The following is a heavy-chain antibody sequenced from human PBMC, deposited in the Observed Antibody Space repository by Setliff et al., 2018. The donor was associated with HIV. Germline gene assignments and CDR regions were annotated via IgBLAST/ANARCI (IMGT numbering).Heavy chain of an antibody. Sequence: SETLSLTCAVYGGSFSGYSWSWIRQPPGKGLEWIGHIYFSGSTYSNPSLKSRVTISVDTSKNQFSLKLSSVTAADTAVYYCARERGGGYSYGRGMDVWGQGTTVTVSS. CDR1: GGSFSGYS. CDR2: IYFSGST. CDR3: ARERGGGYSYGRGMDV. J-gene: IGHJ6*02. D-gene: IGHD5-18*01. V-gene: IGHV4-34*01.